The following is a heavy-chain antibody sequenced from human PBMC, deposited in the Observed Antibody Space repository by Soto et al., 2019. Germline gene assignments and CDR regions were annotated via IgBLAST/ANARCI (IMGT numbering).Heavy chain of an antibody. CDR3: ARDRLVVGVTGGFNS. D-gene: IGHD2-15*01. Sequence: EVQLLESGGDLVQPGGSLRLSCAASGFTFSSHAMSWVRQGPGKGLEWVSGISGSDGSTYYPDSVKGRFTIFRDNSKNTLYLQMNGLRGEDTAVYYCARDRLVVGVTGGFNSWGQGTLVTVSS. CDR2: ISGSDGST. V-gene: IGHV3-23*01. CDR1: GFTFSSHA. J-gene: IGHJ4*02.